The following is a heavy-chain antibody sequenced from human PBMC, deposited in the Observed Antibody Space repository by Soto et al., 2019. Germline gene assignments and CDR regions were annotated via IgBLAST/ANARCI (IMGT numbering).Heavy chain of an antibody. D-gene: IGHD2-8*01. CDR3: ASYQLLYVPNWFDP. J-gene: IGHJ5*02. Sequence: SVKVSCKASGGTFSSYAISWVRQAPGQGLEWMGGIIPIFGTANYAQKFQGRVTITADESTSTAYMELSSLRPEDTAVYYCASYQLLYVPNWFDPWGPGTLVTVSS. V-gene: IGHV1-69*13. CDR1: GGTFSSYA. CDR2: IIPIFGTA.